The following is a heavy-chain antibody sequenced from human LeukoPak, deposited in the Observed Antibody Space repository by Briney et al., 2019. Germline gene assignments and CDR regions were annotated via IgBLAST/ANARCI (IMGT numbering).Heavy chain of an antibody. V-gene: IGHV4-34*01. CDR2: INHSGST. D-gene: IGHD2-8*02. Sequence: SETLSLTCAVYGGSFSGYYWSWIRQPPGKGLEWIGEINHSGSTNYNPSLKSRVTISVDTSKNQFSLKLSSVTAADTAVYYCARGSCTGGACRYYYYYYYMDVWGKGTTVTVSS. CDR1: GGSFSGYY. J-gene: IGHJ6*03. CDR3: ARGSCTGGACRYYYYYYYMDV.